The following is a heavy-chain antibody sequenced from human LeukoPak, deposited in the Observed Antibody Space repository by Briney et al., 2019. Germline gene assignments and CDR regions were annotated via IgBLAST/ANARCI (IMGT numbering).Heavy chain of an antibody. CDR2: IWYDGNNK. D-gene: IGHD3-10*01. V-gene: IGHV3-30*02. CDR3: AKDPLLYGSGSYYFDY. J-gene: IGHJ4*02. Sequence: GRSLRLSCAAPGFTLSNYGMHWVRQAPGKGLEWVAFIWYDGNNKYHADSVKGRFTISRDSSKNTLYLRMNSLRAEDTAVYYCAKDPLLYGSGSYYFDYWGQGTLVTVSS. CDR1: GFTLSNYG.